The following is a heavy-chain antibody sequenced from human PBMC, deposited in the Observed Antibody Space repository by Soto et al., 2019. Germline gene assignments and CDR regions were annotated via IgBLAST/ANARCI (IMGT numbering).Heavy chain of an antibody. CDR1: GFAFTSSA. CDR3: AAGPPSDAFDI. V-gene: IGHV1-58*02. CDR2: IVVGSGNT. Sequence: GASVKVSCKASGFAFTSSAMQWVRQSRGQRLEWIGWIVVGSGNTNYAQKFQERVTITRDMSTSTAYMELSSLRSEDTAVYYCAAGPPSDAFDIWGQGTMVTVSS. J-gene: IGHJ3*02.